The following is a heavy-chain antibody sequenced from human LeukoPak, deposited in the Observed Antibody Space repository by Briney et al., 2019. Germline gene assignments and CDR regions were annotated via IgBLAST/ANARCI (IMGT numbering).Heavy chain of an antibody. V-gene: IGHV3-30-3*01. D-gene: IGHD6-13*01. CDR3: ARDRIAAAGTFYYGMDV. CDR1: GFTFSSYA. CDR2: ISYDGSNK. Sequence: GRSLRLSCAASGFTFSSYAMHWVRQAPGKGLEWVEVISYDGSNKYYADSAKGRFTISRDNSKNTLYLQMNSLRAEDTAVYYCARDRIAAAGTFYYGMDVWGQGTTVTVSS. J-gene: IGHJ6*02.